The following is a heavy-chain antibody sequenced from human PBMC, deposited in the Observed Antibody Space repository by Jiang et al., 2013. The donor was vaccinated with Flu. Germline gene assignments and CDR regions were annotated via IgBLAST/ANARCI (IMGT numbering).Heavy chain of an antibody. J-gene: IGHJ3*02. Sequence: GPGLVKPSETLSLTCTVSGYSISSGYYWGWIRQPPGKGLEWIGSIYHSGITYYNPSLKSRVTISVDTSKNQFSLQLTSVTAADTAVYYCARDPRLYYFDTSGDAFDIWGQGTMVTVSS. CDR3: ARDPRLYYFDTSGDAFDI. V-gene: IGHV4-38-2*02. CDR1: GYSISSGYY. CDR2: IYHSGIT. D-gene: IGHD3-22*01.